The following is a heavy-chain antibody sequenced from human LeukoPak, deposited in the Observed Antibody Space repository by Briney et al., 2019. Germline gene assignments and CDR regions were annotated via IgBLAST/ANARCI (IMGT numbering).Heavy chain of an antibody. Sequence: GESLQISCKGSGYSFTSYWIGWVRQMPGKGLEWMGIIYPGDSDTRYSPSFQGQVTISADKSICTAYLQWSSLKASDTAMYYCARLPGTTSGYYYYYGMDVWGKGTTVTVSS. CDR3: ARLPGTTSGYYYYYGMDV. CDR2: IYPGDSDT. CDR1: GYSFTSYW. D-gene: IGHD4-17*01. V-gene: IGHV5-51*01. J-gene: IGHJ6*04.